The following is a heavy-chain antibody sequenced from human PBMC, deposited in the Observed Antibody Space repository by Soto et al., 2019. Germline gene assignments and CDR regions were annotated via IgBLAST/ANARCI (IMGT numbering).Heavy chain of an antibody. CDR3: VGGQYYFDC. CDR1: GFPCTSYG. V-gene: IGHV3-30*03. J-gene: IGHJ4*02. CDR2: ISYDGSDK. Sequence: QVQLVESGGGVVQPGRSLRLSCAASGFPCTSYGMHWVREGPDKGLEWVAVISYDGSDKYYADSVKGRFTISRDNSKNTLYLQMNSLRPEDTALYYCVGGQYYFDCRGQGTLVIVSS. D-gene: IGHD3-10*01.